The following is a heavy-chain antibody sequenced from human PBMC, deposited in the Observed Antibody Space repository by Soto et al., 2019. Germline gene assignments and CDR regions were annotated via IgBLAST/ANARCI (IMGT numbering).Heavy chain of an antibody. Sequence: GGSLRLSCAASGFAFSTFAMTWVRQAPGKGLEWVAAISVSGNNAYYADSVKGRFTISRDNSQNSVFLQMSSLRADDTAVYYCARNQLRPGILYSLGVLLPEYGLWGQGTLVTVSS. V-gene: IGHV3-23*01. CDR1: GFAFSTFA. D-gene: IGHD3-22*01. CDR2: ISVSGNNA. J-gene: IGHJ4*02. CDR3: ARNQLRPGILYSLGVLLPEYGL.